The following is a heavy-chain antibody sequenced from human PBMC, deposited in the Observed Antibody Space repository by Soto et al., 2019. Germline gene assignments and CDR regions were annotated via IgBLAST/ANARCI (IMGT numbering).Heavy chain of an antibody. V-gene: IGHV4-59*04. D-gene: IGHD6-13*01. Sequence: SETLSLTCTVSGGSISSYYWSWIRQPPGKGLEWIGFIYYSGSTYYNPSLKSRVTISVDTSKNQFSLKLSSVTAADTAVYYCARSAAGTASDYWGQGTLVTVSS. J-gene: IGHJ4*02. CDR3: ARSAAGTASDY. CDR1: GGSISSYY. CDR2: IYYSGST.